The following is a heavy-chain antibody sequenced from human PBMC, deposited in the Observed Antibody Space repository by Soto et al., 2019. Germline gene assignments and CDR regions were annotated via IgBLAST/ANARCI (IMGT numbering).Heavy chain of an antibody. CDR3: ARLSEMEIDY. V-gene: IGHV4-39*01. D-gene: IGHD3-3*01. CDR1: GGSISSSSYY. CDR2: IYYSGST. Sequence: SETLSLTCTVSGGSISSSSYYWGWIRQPPGKGLEWIGSIYYSGSTYYNPSLKSRVTISVDTSKNQFSLKLSPVTAADTAVYYCARLSEMEIDYWGQGTLVTVSS. J-gene: IGHJ4*02.